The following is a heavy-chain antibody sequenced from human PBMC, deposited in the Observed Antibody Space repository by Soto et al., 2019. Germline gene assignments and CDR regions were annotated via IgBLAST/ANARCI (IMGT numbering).Heavy chain of an antibody. V-gene: IGHV4-30-4*02. Sequence: SETLSLTCTVSGGSISSGDYYWSWIRQPPGKGLEWIGYIYYSGSTYYNPSLKSRVTISVDTSKNQFSLKLSSVTAADTAVYYCARYFDWLLAFDYWGQGTLVTVS. D-gene: IGHD3-9*01. J-gene: IGHJ4*02. CDR1: GGSISSGDYY. CDR2: IYYSGST. CDR3: ARYFDWLLAFDY.